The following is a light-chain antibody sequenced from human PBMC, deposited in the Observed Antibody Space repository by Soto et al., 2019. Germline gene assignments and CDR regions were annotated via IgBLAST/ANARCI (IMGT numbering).Light chain of an antibody. Sequence: QSALTQPPSASGSPGQSVTISCTGTSSDVGGYNSVSWYQQYPGKAPQLLIYEVSKRPSGVPDRFSGSKSGNTASLTVSGLQGEDEADYYCSSYAGSNNWVFGGGTKLTVL. V-gene: IGLV2-8*01. J-gene: IGLJ3*02. CDR3: SSYAGSNNWV. CDR1: SSDVGGYNS. CDR2: EVS.